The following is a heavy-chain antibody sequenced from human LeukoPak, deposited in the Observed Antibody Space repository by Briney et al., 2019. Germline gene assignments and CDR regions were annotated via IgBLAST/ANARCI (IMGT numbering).Heavy chain of an antibody. D-gene: IGHD3-10*01. V-gene: IGHV4-59*01. CDR1: GGSISSYY. CDR3: ARAPMVRGVIRAFDI. Sequence: SETLSLTCTVSGGSISSYYWSWIRQPPGKGLEWIGYIYYSGSTNYNPSLKSRATISVDTSKIQFSLKLSSVTAADTAVYYCARAPMVRGVIRAFDIWGQGTMVTVSS. CDR2: IYYSGST. J-gene: IGHJ3*02.